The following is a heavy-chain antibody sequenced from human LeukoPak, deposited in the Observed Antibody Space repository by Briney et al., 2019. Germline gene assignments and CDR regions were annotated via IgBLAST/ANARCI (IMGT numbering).Heavy chain of an antibody. CDR3: ARALLKTTSGHNWFDP. CDR2: VIPIFGTA. CDR1: GGTFSSYA. J-gene: IGHJ5*02. V-gene: IGHV1-69*05. D-gene: IGHD1-26*01. Sequence: ASVKVSCKASGGTFSSYAISWVRQAPGQGLEWMGGVIPIFGTANYAQKFQGRVTITTDESTSTAYMELSSLRSEDTAVYYCARALLKTTSGHNWFDPWGQGTLVTVSS.